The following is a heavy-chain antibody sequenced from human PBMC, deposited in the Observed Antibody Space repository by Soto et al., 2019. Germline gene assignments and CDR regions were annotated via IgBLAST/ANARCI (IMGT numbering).Heavy chain of an antibody. CDR2: IWYDGSNK. D-gene: IGHD6-13*01. V-gene: IGHV3-33*01. Sequence: GGSLRLSCAASGFTFSSYGMHWVRQAPGKGLEWVAVIWYDGSNKYYADSVKGRFTISRDNSKNTLYLQMNSLRAEDTAVYYCAREGSSSYDSSVLRWGQGTLVTVSS. CDR3: AREGSSSYDSSVLR. CDR1: GFTFSSYG. J-gene: IGHJ4*02.